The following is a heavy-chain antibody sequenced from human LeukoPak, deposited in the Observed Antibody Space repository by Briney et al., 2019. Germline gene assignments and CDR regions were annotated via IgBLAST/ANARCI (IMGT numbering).Heavy chain of an antibody. D-gene: IGHD3-3*01. J-gene: IGHJ5*02. CDR2: IYYSGST. CDR3: ARHRITIFGVVIIPHWFDP. CDR1: GGSISSSSYY. V-gene: IGHV4-39*01. Sequence: KASETLSLTCTVSGGSISSSSYYWGWIRQPPGKGLEWIGSIYYSGSTYYNPSLKSRVTISVDTSKNQFSLKLSSVTAADTAVYYCARHRITIFGVVIIPHWFDPWGQGTLVTVSS.